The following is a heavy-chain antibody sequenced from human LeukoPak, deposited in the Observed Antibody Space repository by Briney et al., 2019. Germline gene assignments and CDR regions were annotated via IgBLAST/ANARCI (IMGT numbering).Heavy chain of an antibody. J-gene: IGHJ4*02. CDR3: ARDEGYCSSASCSAELDY. V-gene: IGHV1-2*02. Sequence: ASVRVSCKASGYTFPVYYMHWVRQAPGQGLEWMGWINPNSGGTIYAQKFQGRVTMTRDTSISTAYMELSRLRSDDTAVYYCARDEGYCSSASCSAELDYWGQGTLVTVSS. CDR2: INPNSGGT. D-gene: IGHD2-2*01. CDR1: GYTFPVYY.